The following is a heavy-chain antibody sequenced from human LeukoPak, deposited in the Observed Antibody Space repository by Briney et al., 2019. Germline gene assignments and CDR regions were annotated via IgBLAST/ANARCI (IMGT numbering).Heavy chain of an antibody. V-gene: IGHV1-2*02. Sequence: GASVKVSCKASGYTFTDYSMHWVRQAPGQGLEWMGWISHDSGGTKSAQKFQGRATMTRDTSINTAYMELRSLRSDDTAVYYCARDYFGSGRYSPFDPWGQGTLITVSS. CDR2: ISHDSGGT. CDR3: ARDYFGSGRYSPFDP. CDR1: GYTFTDYS. D-gene: IGHD3-10*01. J-gene: IGHJ5*02.